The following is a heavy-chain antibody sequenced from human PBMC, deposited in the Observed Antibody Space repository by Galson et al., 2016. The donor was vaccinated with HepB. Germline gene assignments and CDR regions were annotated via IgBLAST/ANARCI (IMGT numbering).Heavy chain of an antibody. V-gene: IGHV1-69*13. D-gene: IGHD2-2*01. Sequence: SVKVSCKASGGTFGSYAISWVRQAPGQGLEWMGGVIPIFGTARYAQKFQGRVTITADESTGTAYMALSSLKSDDTAVYYCARDQGLVPAATGKDYYYGMDVWGQGTTVIVSS. CDR2: VIPIFGTA. CDR3: ARDQGLVPAATGKDYYYGMDV. CDR1: GGTFGSYA. J-gene: IGHJ6*02.